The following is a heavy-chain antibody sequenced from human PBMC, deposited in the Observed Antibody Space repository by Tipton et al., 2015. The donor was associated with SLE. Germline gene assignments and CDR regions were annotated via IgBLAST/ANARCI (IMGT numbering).Heavy chain of an antibody. CDR1: GGSISSGSYY. V-gene: IGHV4-61*02. D-gene: IGHD3-16*01. Sequence: LRLSCTVSGGSISSGSYYWSWIRQPAGKGLEWIGRIYTSGSTNYNPSLKSRVTISVDTSKNQFSLKLSSVTAADTAVYYCARGAGGIQDYWGQGTLVTVSS. CDR2: IYTSGST. CDR3: ARGAGGIQDY. J-gene: IGHJ4*02.